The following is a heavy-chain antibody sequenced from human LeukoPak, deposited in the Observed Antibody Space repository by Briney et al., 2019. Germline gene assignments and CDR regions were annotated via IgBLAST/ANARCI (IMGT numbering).Heavy chain of an antibody. V-gene: IGHV5-51*01. CDR2: IYPGDSDT. Sequence: NPGESLKISCQTSGYRFSTYWIGWVRQMPGKGLEWMGLIYPGDSDTRYSPSLQGQVTMSADKSTSTAYLQWSSLRASDTAMYYCSRVYDTYWFDWGQGTLVTVSA. CDR3: SRVYDTYWFD. D-gene: IGHD2-8*01. J-gene: IGHJ4*02. CDR1: GYRFSTYW.